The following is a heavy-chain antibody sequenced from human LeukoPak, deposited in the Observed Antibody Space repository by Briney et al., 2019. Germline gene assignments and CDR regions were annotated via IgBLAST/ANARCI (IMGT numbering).Heavy chain of an antibody. CDR3: ARVAATSDFDY. J-gene: IGHJ4*02. CDR1: GGSIRSYY. CDR2: IYYSGST. V-gene: IGHV4-59*01. Sequence: SETLSLTCTVSGGSIRSYYWSWIRQPPGKGLEWIGYIYYSGSTNYNPSLKSRVTISVDTSKNQFSLKLSSVTAADTAVYYCARVAATSDFDYWGQGTLVTVSS. D-gene: IGHD2-15*01.